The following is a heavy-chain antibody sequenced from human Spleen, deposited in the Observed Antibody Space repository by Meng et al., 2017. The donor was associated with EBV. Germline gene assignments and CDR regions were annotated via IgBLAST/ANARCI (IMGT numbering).Heavy chain of an antibody. J-gene: IGHJ4*02. D-gene: IGHD2-15*01. CDR1: GGSFSGHY. Sequence: VPLQQWGAGLLKPSETLSLTCAVYGGSFSGHYWTWIRQPPGKGLEWIGEINHSGSTNYNPSLKSRVTISVDTSKNQFSLKLSSVTAADTAVYYCARGYCSGGSCYSDYWGQGTLVTVSS. CDR2: INHSGST. V-gene: IGHV4-34*02. CDR3: ARGYCSGGSCYSDY.